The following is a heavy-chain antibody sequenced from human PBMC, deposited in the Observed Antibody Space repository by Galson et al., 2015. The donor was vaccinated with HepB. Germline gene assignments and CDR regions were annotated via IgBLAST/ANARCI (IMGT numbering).Heavy chain of an antibody. CDR2: IYYTGTT. J-gene: IGHJ4*02. CDR1: GASISSSLYY. V-gene: IGHV4-39*07. D-gene: IGHD5-18*01. Sequence: ETLSLPCTISGASISSSLYYWVWVRQPPEKGLEWIGSIYYTGTTYYKSSLKSRVTISADMSKNQFSLKVNSVTAADTAVYYCARAAGDSSTYANDYWGQGALVTVSS. CDR3: ARAAGDSSTYANDY.